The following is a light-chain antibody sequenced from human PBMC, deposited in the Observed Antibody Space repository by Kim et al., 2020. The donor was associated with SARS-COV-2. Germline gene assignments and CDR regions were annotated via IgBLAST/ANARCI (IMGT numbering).Light chain of an antibody. CDR1: SSDIGSNT. V-gene: IGLV1-44*01. CDR3: AAWDDSLNGVV. CDR2: SNN. Sequence: GQGGTISCSGGSSDIGSNTVNWYQQLPGTAPKLRIYSNNQRPSGVPDRFSGSESGTSASLAISGLQSEDEADYYCAAWDDSLNGVVFGGGTQLTVL. J-gene: IGLJ2*01.